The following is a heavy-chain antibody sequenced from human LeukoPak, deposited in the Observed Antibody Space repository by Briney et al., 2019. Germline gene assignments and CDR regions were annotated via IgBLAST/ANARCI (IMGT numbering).Heavy chain of an antibody. V-gene: IGHV1-2*06. Sequence: GASVKVSCKASGYTFTGYYMHWVRQAPGQGLEWMGRINPNSGGTNYAQKFQGRVTMPRDTSISTAYMELSRLRSDDTAVYYCARSAITMVRGGGGYYFDYWGQGTLVTVSS. CDR3: ARSAITMVRGGGGYYFDY. D-gene: IGHD3-10*01. CDR2: INPNSGGT. CDR1: GYTFTGYY. J-gene: IGHJ4*02.